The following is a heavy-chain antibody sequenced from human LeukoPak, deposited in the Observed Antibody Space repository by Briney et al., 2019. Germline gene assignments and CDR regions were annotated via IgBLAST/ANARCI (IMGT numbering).Heavy chain of an antibody. CDR3: ARHRGRYYDSGSYYYFDY. D-gene: IGHD3-10*01. J-gene: IGHJ4*02. CDR1: GGSFSGYY. V-gene: IGHV4-34*01. Sequence: SETLSLTCAVYGGSFSGYYWSWIRQPPGKGLEWIGEINHSGSTNYNPSLKSRVTISVDTSKNQFSLKLSSVTAADTAVYYCARHRGRYYDSGSYYYFDYWGQGTLVTVSS. CDR2: INHSGST.